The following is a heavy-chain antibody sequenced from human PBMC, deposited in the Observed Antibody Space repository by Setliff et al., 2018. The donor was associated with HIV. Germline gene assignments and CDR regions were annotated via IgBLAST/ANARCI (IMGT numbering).Heavy chain of an antibody. V-gene: IGHV4-4*07. Sequence: PSETLSLTCIVSGASISSQYWSWIRQPAGKGLEWIGRVYSGGNTNYNPSFKSRVTMSVDTSKNQFSLNLNSVTAADTAVYYCARGVPLLPPNFWGQGTLVTVSS. D-gene: IGHD2-15*01. CDR3: ARGVPLLPPNF. CDR1: GASISSQY. CDR2: VYSGGNT. J-gene: IGHJ4*02.